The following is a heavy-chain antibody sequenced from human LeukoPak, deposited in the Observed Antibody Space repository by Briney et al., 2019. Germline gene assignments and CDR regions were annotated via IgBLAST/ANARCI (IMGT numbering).Heavy chain of an antibody. J-gene: IGHJ4*02. CDR1: GYTFTSYG. CDR2: ISAYNGNT. CDR3: ARDPGYYGSGSYYKYPFDY. D-gene: IGHD3-10*01. V-gene: IGHV1-18*01. Sequence: GASVKVSCRASGYTFTSYGISWVRQAPGQGREWMGWISAYNGNTNYAQKLQGRVTMTTDTSTSTAYMELRSLRSDDTAVYYCARDPGYYGSGSYYKYPFDYWGQGTLVTVSS.